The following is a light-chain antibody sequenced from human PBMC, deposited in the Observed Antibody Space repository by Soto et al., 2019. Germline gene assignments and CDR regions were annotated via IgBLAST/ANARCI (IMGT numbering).Light chain of an antibody. V-gene: IGLV2-8*01. J-gene: IGLJ3*02. CDR2: GIN. Sequence: QSALTQPPSASGAPGQSVTISCTGTSSDVGACKYVSWYQQHPGRAPKLMIDGINKRPSGVPDRFTGSKSGNTASLTVSGLQPEDEADYHCASYGGRTIWVFGGGTELTVL. CDR1: SSDVGACKY. CDR3: ASYGGRTIWV.